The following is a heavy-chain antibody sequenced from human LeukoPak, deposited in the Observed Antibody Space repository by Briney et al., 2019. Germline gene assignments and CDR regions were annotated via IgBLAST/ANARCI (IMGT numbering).Heavy chain of an antibody. CDR1: GFTFSDYY. CDR3: AKPYKEWAYYYYMDV. Sequence: KPGGSLRLSCAASGFTFSDYYMSWIRQAPGKGLEWVSYISSSGSTIYYADSVKGRFTISRDNSKNTLYLQMNSLRAEDTAVYYCAKPYKEWAYYYYMDVWGKGTTVTVSS. D-gene: IGHD3-3*01. CDR2: ISSSGSTI. V-gene: IGHV3-11*01. J-gene: IGHJ6*03.